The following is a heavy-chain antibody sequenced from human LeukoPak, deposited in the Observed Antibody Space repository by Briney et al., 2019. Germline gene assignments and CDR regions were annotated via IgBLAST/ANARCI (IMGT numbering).Heavy chain of an antibody. CDR2: ISSSSYI. CDR1: GFTFSKYR. CDR3: ARDVNYYGSGANWFDP. Sequence: GGSLRLSCAASGFTFSKYRINWVRQAPGKGLEWVSSISSSSYIYYADSVKGRFTISRDNAKDSLYLQMISLRAEDTAVYYCARDVNYYGSGANWFDPWGQGTLVTVSS. J-gene: IGHJ5*02. D-gene: IGHD3-10*01. V-gene: IGHV3-21*01.